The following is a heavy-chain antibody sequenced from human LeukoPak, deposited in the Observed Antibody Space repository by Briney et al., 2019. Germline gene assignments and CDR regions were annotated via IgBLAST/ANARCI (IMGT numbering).Heavy chain of an antibody. J-gene: IGHJ4*02. V-gene: IGHV3-74*03. CDR3: ASGGDWVFDS. CDR1: GFTFSSYW. Sequence: GGSLRLSCAASGFTFSSYWMHWVRQAPGKGLVWVSRINTDGSTTTYADSVKGRFTISRDNAKNTLYLQMNSLRAEDTAVYYCASGGDWVFDSWGQGTLVTVSS. D-gene: IGHD2-21*02. CDR2: INTDGSTT.